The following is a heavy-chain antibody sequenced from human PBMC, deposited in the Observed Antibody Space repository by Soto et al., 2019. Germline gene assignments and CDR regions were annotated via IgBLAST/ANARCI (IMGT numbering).Heavy chain of an antibody. V-gene: IGHV3-15*07. D-gene: IGHD2-2*01. Sequence: GGSLRLSCAASGFSFTNAWMNWVRQAPGKGLEWVGRIISKTDGGTIDYAAPVKGRFTISRDDSKNTLYLQLNSLKTEDTAVYYCTTGRLEAAAHYYGMDVWGQGTTVTVSS. CDR3: TTGRLEAAAHYYGMDV. CDR2: IISKTDGGTI. J-gene: IGHJ6*02. CDR1: GFSFTNAW.